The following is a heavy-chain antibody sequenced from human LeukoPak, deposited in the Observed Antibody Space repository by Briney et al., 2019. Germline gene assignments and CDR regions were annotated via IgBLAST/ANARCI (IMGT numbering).Heavy chain of an antibody. D-gene: IGHD6-6*01. Sequence: ASVKVSCKASGYTFTSYGISWVRQAPGQGLEWMGWISAYNGNTNYAQKLQGRVTMTKDTSTSTAYMELRSLRSDDTAVYYCARTAYLRSARFYFDYWGQGTLVTVSS. J-gene: IGHJ4*02. CDR3: ARTAYLRSARFYFDY. CDR1: GYTFTSYG. CDR2: ISAYNGNT. V-gene: IGHV1-18*01.